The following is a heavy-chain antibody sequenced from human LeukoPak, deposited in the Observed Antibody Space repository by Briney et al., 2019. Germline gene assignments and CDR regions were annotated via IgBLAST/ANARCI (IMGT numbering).Heavy chain of an antibody. D-gene: IGHD3-3*01. Sequence: GGSLRLSCAASGFTFSSYWMSWVRQAPGKGLEWVANIKQDGSEKYYVDSVKGRFTISRDNAKNSLYLQMNSLRAEDTAVYYYARANAIHYDFWSGYSGPFDYWGQGTLVTVSS. V-gene: IGHV3-7*01. CDR2: IKQDGSEK. J-gene: IGHJ4*02. CDR1: GFTFSSYW. CDR3: ARANAIHYDFWSGYSGPFDY.